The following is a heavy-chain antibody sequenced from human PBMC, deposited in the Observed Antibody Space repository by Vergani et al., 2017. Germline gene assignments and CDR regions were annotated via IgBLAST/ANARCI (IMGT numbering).Heavy chain of an antibody. Sequence: QVQLQQWGPGLLKPSETLSLTCAVYGGYLSGYYWSWIRLAPGKGLEWIGEINHSGTINYNPTLKSPFNVSIDTSRDDFSLKLRSVSAADTAVYFCARRAERWETLLRDDFDVWGQGTFVTVSP. CDR2: INHSGTI. J-gene: IGHJ3*01. CDR3: ARRAERWETLLRDDFDV. D-gene: IGHD1-26*01. CDR1: GGYLSGYY. V-gene: IGHV4-34*01.